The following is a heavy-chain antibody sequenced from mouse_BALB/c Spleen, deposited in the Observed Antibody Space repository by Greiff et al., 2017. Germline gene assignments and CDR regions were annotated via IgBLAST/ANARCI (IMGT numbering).Heavy chain of an antibody. CDR1: GYTFTSYW. J-gene: IGHJ3*01. V-gene: IGHV1-5*01. CDR2: IYPGNSDT. CDR3: TGLLLLEFAY. D-gene: IGHD1-1*01. Sequence: EVQLQQSGTVLARPGASVKMSCKASGYTFTSYWMHWVKQRPGQGLEWIGAIYPGNSDTSYNQKFKGKAKLTAVTSTSTAYMELSSLTNEDSAVYYCTGLLLLEFAYWGQGTLVTVSA.